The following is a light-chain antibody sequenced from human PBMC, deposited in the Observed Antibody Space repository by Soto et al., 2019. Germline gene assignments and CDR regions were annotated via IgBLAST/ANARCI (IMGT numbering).Light chain of an antibody. CDR3: QQGASFPRT. V-gene: IGKV1-12*01. Sequence: DIQMTQSPSSVSASVGETVTITCRASQAVSTWLAWYQQKPGGAPKLLIYAASTLQSGVPSRFSGSGSGTDFTLTIRSXQPEDFATYYCQQGASFPRTFGGGTKVDTK. J-gene: IGKJ4*01. CDR1: QAVSTW. CDR2: AAS.